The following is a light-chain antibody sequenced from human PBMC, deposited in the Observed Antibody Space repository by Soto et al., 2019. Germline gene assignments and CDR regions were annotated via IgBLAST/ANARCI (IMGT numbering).Light chain of an antibody. V-gene: IGLV2-11*01. CDR2: DVS. CDR1: SSDVGDYIY. CDR3: CSYAGSYTLV. Sequence: QSALTQPRSVSGSPGQSVTLSCTVTSSDVGDYIYGSWYQQHPGKAPKLMIYDVSKRPSGVPDRFSGSKSGNTASLTISGLQAEDEADYYCCSYAGSYTLVFGGGTKLTVL. J-gene: IGLJ2*01.